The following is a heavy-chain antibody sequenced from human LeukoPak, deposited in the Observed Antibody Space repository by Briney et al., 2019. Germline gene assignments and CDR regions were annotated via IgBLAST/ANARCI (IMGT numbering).Heavy chain of an antibody. V-gene: IGHV4-39*01. CDR2: IYYSGST. CDR1: GGSISSSSYY. Sequence: SETLSLTCTVSGGSISSSSYYWGWIRQPPGKGLEWIGSIYYSGSTYYNPSLKSRVTISVDTSKNQFSLKLSSVTAVDTAVYYCASNVVGGSGWYEVDYWGQGTLVTVSS. J-gene: IGHJ4*02. D-gene: IGHD6-19*01. CDR3: ASNVVGGSGWYEVDY.